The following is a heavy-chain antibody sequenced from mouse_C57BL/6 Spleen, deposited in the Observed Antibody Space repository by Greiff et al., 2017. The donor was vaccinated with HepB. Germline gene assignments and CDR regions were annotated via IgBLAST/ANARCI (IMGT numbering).Heavy chain of an antibody. CDR2: LNSDGGST. V-gene: IGHV5-2*01. Sequence: EVMLVESGGGLVQPGESLKLSCESNEYEFPSHDMSWVRKTPEKRLELVAALNSDGGSTYYPDTMERRFNISRDNTKKTLYLQMSSLRSEDTDLYECERHESAWFDDWGKGTLVTVSA. CDR3: ERHESAWFDD. J-gene: IGHJ3*01. CDR1: EYEFPSHD.